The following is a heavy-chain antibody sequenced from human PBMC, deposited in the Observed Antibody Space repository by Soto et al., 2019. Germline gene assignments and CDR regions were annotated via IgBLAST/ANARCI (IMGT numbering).Heavy chain of an antibody. CDR3: ARAREMITFGGVIVNFDY. CDR1: GGSISSGDYY. J-gene: IGHJ4*02. Sequence: SETLSLTCTVSGGSISSGDYYWSWIRQPPGKGLEWIGYIYYSGSTYYNPSLKSRVTISVDTSKNQFSLKLSSVTAADTAVYYCARAREMITFGGVIVNFDYWGQGTLVTVSS. D-gene: IGHD3-16*02. V-gene: IGHV4-30-4*01. CDR2: IYYSGST.